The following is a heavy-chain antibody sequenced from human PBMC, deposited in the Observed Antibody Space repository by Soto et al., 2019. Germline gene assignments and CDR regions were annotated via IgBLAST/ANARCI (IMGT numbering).Heavy chain of an antibody. V-gene: IGHV3-11*05. CDR3: ARAHLLSIVVVVAGPEGWFDP. CDR2: ISSSSSYT. Sequence: QVQLVESGGGLVKPGGSLRLSCAASGFTFSDYYMSWIRQAPGKGLEWVSYISSSSSYTNYADSVKGRLTISRDNAKNSLYLQMNSLRAEDTAVYYCARAHLLSIVVVVAGPEGWFDPWGQGTLVTVSS. D-gene: IGHD2-15*01. J-gene: IGHJ5*02. CDR1: GFTFSDYY.